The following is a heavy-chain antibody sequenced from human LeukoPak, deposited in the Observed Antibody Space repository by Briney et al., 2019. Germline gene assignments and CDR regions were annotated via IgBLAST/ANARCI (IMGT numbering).Heavy chain of an antibody. J-gene: IGHJ4*02. D-gene: IGHD3-10*01. CDR1: GYSFTSYW. V-gene: IGHV5-51*01. CDR3: ARLDYYGSGSYRPPDY. CDR2: IYPGDSDA. Sequence: GESLKISCKGYGYSFTSYWIGCQRQIPGNSLERMGIIYPGDSDARYSPSVQGQVTISADKSISTAYPQWSSLKASYTAMYYCARLDYYGSGSYRPPDYWGQGTLVTVSS.